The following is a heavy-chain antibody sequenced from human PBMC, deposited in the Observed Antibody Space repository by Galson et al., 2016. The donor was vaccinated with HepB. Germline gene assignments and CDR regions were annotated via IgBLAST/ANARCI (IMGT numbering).Heavy chain of an antibody. V-gene: IGHV3-64D*06. J-gene: IGHJ3*02. CDR2: ITNNGGST. CDR1: GFTFITYA. D-gene: IGHD6-13*01. CDR3: VNGGIAAAGTFLAFDI. Sequence: SLRLSCAASGFTFITYAMHWVRQAPGKGLESVSAITNNGGSTYYADSVKGRFTISRDNSKNTLYLQMSSLRAEDTAIYYCVNGGIAAAGTFLAFDIWGQRTMVTVSS.